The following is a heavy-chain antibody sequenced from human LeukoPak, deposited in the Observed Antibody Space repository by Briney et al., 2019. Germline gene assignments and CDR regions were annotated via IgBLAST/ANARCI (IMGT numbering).Heavy chain of an antibody. D-gene: IGHD3-22*01. J-gene: IGHJ3*02. Sequence: SETLSLTCTVSGGSISSGGYYWSWIRQHPGKGLEWIGYIYYSGSTNYNPSLKSRVTISVDTSKNQFSLKLSSVTAADTAVYYCASRADYYDSSGPYDAFDIWGQGTMVTVSS. CDR3: ASRADYYDSSGPYDAFDI. CDR1: GGSISSGGYY. CDR2: IYYSGST. V-gene: IGHV4-31*03.